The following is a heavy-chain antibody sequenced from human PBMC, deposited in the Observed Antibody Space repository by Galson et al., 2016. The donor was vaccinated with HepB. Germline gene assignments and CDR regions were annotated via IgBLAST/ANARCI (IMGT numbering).Heavy chain of an antibody. Sequence: SLRLSCAASEFTFTSYWMHWVRQAPGKGLVWVSGISSYGSRTNYADSLQGRFTIPRDNAKNTPYLQMNSLRHEDTAMYYCAREIGYVRFGYHYGMDVWGQGTTVTVSS. CDR3: AREIGYVRFGYHYGMDV. CDR1: EFTFTSYW. D-gene: IGHD3-10*01. J-gene: IGHJ6*02. CDR2: ISSYGSRT. V-gene: IGHV3-74*01.